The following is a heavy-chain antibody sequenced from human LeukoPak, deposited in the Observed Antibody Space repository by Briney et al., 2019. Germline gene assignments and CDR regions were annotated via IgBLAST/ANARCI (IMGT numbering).Heavy chain of an antibody. CDR3: AKDHSGSYPGGFDY. CDR2: ISYDGSNK. Sequence: GGSLRLSCAASGFTVSSNYMHWVRQAPGKGLEWVAVISYDGSNKYYADSVKGRFTISRDNSKNTLYLQMNSLRAEDTAVYYCAKDHSGSYPGGFDYWGQGTLVTVSS. D-gene: IGHD1-26*01. J-gene: IGHJ4*02. CDR1: GFTVSSNY. V-gene: IGHV3-30*18.